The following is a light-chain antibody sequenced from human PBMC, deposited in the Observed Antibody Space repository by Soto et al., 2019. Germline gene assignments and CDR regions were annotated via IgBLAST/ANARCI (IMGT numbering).Light chain of an antibody. J-gene: IGKJ1*01. V-gene: IGKV3-20*01. CDR1: QSVSSSY. Sequence: EIVLTQSPGTLSLSPGESATLSCRASQSVSSSYLAWYQQKPGQAPRPFIYGASSRATGIPDRFSGSGSGTDFTLTISRLEPEDFAVYYCQQYGSSPRTFGQGTKVEIK. CDR3: QQYGSSPRT. CDR2: GAS.